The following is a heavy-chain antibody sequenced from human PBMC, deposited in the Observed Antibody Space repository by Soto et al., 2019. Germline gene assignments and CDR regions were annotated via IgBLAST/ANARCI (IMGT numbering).Heavy chain of an antibody. J-gene: IGHJ4*01. CDR2: IYPGDSDT. CDR3: TTDSYITIVIVRFDY. Sequence: PGESLKISCKGSGYSFTSYWIGWVRQMPGKGLEWMGIIYPGDSDTRYSPSFQGQVTISADKSISTAYLQWSSLKASDTAMYYCTTDSYITIVIVRFDYWGHGTLVTVSS. CDR1: GYSFTSYW. D-gene: IGHD3-3*01. V-gene: IGHV5-51*01.